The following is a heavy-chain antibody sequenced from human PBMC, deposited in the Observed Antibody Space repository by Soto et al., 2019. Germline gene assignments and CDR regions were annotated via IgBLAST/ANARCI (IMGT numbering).Heavy chain of an antibody. V-gene: IGHV4-59*08. D-gene: IGHD2-15*01. CDR2: IYYSGST. J-gene: IGHJ4*02. Sequence: SETLSLTCTVSGGSISSYYWSWIRQPPGKGLEWIGYIYYSGSTNYNPSLKSRVTISVDRSRNQFSLKLSSVTAPDTAVYYCPRPNCSGGSCYPYYFDYWGQGTLVTVSS. CDR1: GGSISSYY. CDR3: PRPNCSGGSCYPYYFDY.